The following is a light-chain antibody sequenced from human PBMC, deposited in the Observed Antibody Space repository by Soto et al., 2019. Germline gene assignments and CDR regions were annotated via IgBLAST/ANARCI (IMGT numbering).Light chain of an antibody. V-gene: IGKV3-11*01. CDR1: QSVSSY. Sequence: DIAMTQSPATLSLSPGARATLSCRASQSVSSYVAWYQQKPGQAPRLLIYDASNRATGIPARFSGSGSGTDFTLTISSLEPEDFAVYYCQQRSNWPLTFGGGTKVDIK. CDR3: QQRSNWPLT. J-gene: IGKJ4*01. CDR2: DAS.